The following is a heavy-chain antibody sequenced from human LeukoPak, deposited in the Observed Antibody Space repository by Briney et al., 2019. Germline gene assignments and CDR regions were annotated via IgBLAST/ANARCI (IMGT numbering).Heavy chain of an antibody. Sequence: SETLSLTCTVSGDSISSSYWTWIRQPPGKGLEWIGNIYYSGSTNYNPSLKSRVTISVDTSKNQFSLKLTSVTAADTAVYYCARQQQIFDYWGQGALVTVSS. CDR2: IYYSGST. D-gene: IGHD6-13*01. J-gene: IGHJ4*02. V-gene: IGHV4-59*08. CDR1: GDSISSSY. CDR3: ARQQQIFDY.